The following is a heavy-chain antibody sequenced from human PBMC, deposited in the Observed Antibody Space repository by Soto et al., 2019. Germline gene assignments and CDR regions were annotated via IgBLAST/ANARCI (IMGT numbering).Heavy chain of an antibody. V-gene: IGHV3-23*01. CDR1: GFTFSTYA. Sequence: EVQLLESGGGLVQPGGSLRLSCAASGFTFSTYAMNWVRQAPGKGQEWVSSISGRGDSTYYADSVKGRFTIFRDNSKNTLYLQMNSLRAEDTAVYYCAKAPYPGSNWVDPWGQGTLVTVSS. J-gene: IGHJ5*02. D-gene: IGHD2-2*01. CDR3: AKAPYPGSNWVDP. CDR2: ISGRGDST.